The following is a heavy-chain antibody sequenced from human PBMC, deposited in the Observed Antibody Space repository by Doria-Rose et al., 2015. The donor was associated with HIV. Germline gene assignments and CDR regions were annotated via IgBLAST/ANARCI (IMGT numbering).Heavy chain of an antibody. CDR2: IIPLFTIP. CDR1: GGTFNTFA. V-gene: IGHV1-69*18. D-gene: IGHD6-13*01. J-gene: IGHJ2*01. CDR3: AKAADRVEDWYFDL. Sequence: QVQLVQSGAEIKKPGSPVKVSCKASGGTFNTFALSWVRQAPGQGLEWMGTIIPLFTIPNYAQNFKDRLSITADESTSTVYMELSSLKYEDTAVYFCAKAADRVEDWYFDLWGRGTLVTVSS.